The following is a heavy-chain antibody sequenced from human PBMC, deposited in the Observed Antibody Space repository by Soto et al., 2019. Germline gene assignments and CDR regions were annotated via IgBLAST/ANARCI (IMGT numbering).Heavy chain of an antibody. CDR2: INPSGGST. CDR1: GYTFTSYY. D-gene: IGHD2-21*02. Sequence: QVQLVQSGAEVKKPGASVKVSCKASGYTFTSYYMHWVRQAPGQGLEWMGIINPSGGSTSYAQKFQGRVTMTRDTSTSPVYMELSSLRSEDTAVYYCARDLSYCGGDCYRSYYYYYGMDVWGQGTTVTVSS. J-gene: IGHJ6*02. CDR3: ARDLSYCGGDCYRSYYYYYGMDV. V-gene: IGHV1-46*01.